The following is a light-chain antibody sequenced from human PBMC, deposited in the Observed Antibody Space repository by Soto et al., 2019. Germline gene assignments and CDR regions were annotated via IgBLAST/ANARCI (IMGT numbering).Light chain of an antibody. CDR3: QQYYNWPIT. J-gene: IGKJ5*01. V-gene: IGKV3-15*01. Sequence: EIVLTQSPATLSVSPGGRATLSCRASQSVSSNLAWYQQKLGQAPRLLIYGASTRATGIAARFSGSESGTECTLTISSLQPEDFAVYYWQQYYNWPITFGQGTRLEIK. CDR1: QSVSSN. CDR2: GAS.